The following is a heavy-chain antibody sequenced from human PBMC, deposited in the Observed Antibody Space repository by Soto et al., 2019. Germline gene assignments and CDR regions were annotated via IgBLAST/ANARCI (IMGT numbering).Heavy chain of an antibody. CDR2: INHSGST. Sequence: SETLSLTCAVYGGSFSGYYWSWIRQPPGKGLEWIGEINHSGSTNYNPSLKSRVAISVDTSKNQFSLKLSSVTAADTAVYYCARDHGIRGYSGFDLDYWGRGTLVTVSS. J-gene: IGHJ4*02. CDR1: GGSFSGYY. D-gene: IGHD5-12*01. CDR3: ARDHGIRGYSGFDLDY. V-gene: IGHV4-34*01.